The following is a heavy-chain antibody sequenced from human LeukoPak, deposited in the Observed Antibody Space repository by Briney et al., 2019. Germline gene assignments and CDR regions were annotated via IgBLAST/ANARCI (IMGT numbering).Heavy chain of an antibody. Sequence: SETLSLTCTVSGGSISNGDYYWSWIRQPPGKGLEWIGYIYYSGSTYYNPSLKSRVTISVDTSENQFSLKLSSVTAADTAVYYCARESYGSGSYYPVNYFDYWGQGTLVTVSS. CDR2: IYYSGST. D-gene: IGHD3-10*01. J-gene: IGHJ4*02. V-gene: IGHV4-30-4*01. CDR1: GGSISNGDYY. CDR3: ARESYGSGSYYPVNYFDY.